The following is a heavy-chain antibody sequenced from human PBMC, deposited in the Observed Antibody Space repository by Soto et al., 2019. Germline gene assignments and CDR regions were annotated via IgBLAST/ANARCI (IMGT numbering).Heavy chain of an antibody. D-gene: IGHD6-13*01. Sequence: PSETLSLTCTVSGGSISSGGYYWSWIRQHPGKGLEWIGYIYYSGSTYYNPSLKSRVTTSVDASKNQFSLKLSSVTAADTAVYYCARDKAAAGGIYFDYWGPGTLVTVSS. V-gene: IGHV4-31*03. J-gene: IGHJ4*02. CDR3: ARDKAAAGGIYFDY. CDR1: GGSISSGGYY. CDR2: IYYSGST.